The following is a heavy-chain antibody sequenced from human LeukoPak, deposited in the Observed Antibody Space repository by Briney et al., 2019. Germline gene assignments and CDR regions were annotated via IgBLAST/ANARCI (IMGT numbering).Heavy chain of an antibody. V-gene: IGHV4-39*01. CDR1: GGSISSSGYY. J-gene: IGHJ5*02. Sequence: PSETLSLTCTVSGGSISSSGYYWGWIRQPPGKGLEWIASIYYSGSTYYNPSLKSRVTISVDTSKNQPSPKRSSLTAADTAVYYCARHEYSGSYYGLAWFDPWGQGTLVTVSS. CDR2: IYYSGST. D-gene: IGHD1-26*01. CDR3: ARHEYSGSYYGLAWFDP.